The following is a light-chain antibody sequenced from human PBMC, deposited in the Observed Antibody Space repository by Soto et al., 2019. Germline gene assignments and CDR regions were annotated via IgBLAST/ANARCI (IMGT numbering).Light chain of an antibody. V-gene: IGLV1-40*01. CDR3: QSYDSTLDARYV. CDR1: GSNIGAGSD. J-gene: IGLJ1*01. CDR2: GDS. Sequence: QPVLTQPPSVSGAPGQRVTISCTGSGSNIGAGSDVHWYQHRPATAPKLLVFGDSHRPSGVPDRFSGSKSGTSASLAITGLQAADEGDYYCQSYDSTLDARYVFGTGTKLTVL.